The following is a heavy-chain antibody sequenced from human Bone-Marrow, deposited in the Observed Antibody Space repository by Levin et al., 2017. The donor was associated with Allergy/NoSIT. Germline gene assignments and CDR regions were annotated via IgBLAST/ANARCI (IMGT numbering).Heavy chain of an antibody. J-gene: IGHJ3*02. CDR2: ISYDGSNK. Sequence: TGGSLRLSCAASGFTFSSYAMHWVRQAPGKGLEWVAVISYDGSNKYYADSVKGRFTISRDNSKNTLYLQMNSLRAEDTAVYYCARDPEGPGYSSGWCAFDSWGQGTMVTVSS. CDR3: ARDPEGPGYSSGWCAFDS. V-gene: IGHV3-30*04. CDR1: GFTFSSYA. D-gene: IGHD6-19*01.